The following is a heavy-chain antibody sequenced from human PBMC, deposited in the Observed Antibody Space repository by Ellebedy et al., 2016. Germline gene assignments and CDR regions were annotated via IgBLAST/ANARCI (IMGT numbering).Heavy chain of an antibody. CDR2: VFHTGTT. Sequence: SETLSLTCNVSGGSVSSDYWNWIRRPPGKGLEWIGYVFHTGTTNYNPSLKSRVTMSVDTSKSQFSLRLTSVTAADTAVYYCAKWNDVWKAFDVWGQGTVVTVSS. D-gene: IGHD1-1*01. CDR1: GGSVSSDY. V-gene: IGHV4-59*02. CDR3: AKWNDVWKAFDV. J-gene: IGHJ3*01.